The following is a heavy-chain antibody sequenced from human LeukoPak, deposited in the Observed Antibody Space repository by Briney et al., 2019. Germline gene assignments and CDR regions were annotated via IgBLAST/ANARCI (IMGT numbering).Heavy chain of an antibody. CDR3: ARSRRRYCSGGSCRPTYAFDI. V-gene: IGHV1-18*01. Sequence: ASVTLSFNASGYTFTINGISWLRQAPGQRLEWMGWISGFNGNRNYAQNLQGRVTMTTDTSTSTAYMELRSLRSEDTAVYYCARSRRRYCSGGSCRPTYAFDIWGQGTMVTVSS. J-gene: IGHJ3*02. CDR1: GYTFTING. D-gene: IGHD2-15*01. CDR2: ISGFNGNR.